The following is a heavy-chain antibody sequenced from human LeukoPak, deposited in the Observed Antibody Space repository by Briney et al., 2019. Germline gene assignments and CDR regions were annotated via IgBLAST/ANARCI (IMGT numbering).Heavy chain of an antibody. J-gene: IGHJ5*02. CDR2: IYYSENT. CDR3: ARLHDYVWGSYRSWGGLNWFDP. Sequence: PSETLSLTCTVSGGSISSSNYYWGWIRQPPGKGLEWIGSIYYSENTYYSPSLKSRVTISVDTSKNQFSLKLSSVTAADTAVYYCARLHDYVWGSYRSWGGLNWFDPWGQGTLVTVSS. D-gene: IGHD3-16*02. V-gene: IGHV4-39*07. CDR1: GGSISSSNYY.